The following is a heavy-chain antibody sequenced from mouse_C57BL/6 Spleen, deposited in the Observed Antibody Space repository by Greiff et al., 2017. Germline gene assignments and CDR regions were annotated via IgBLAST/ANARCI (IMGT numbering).Heavy chain of an antibody. V-gene: IGHV1-50*01. Sequence: VQLQQPGAELVKPGASVKLSCKASGYTFTSYWMQWVKQRPGQGLGWIGEIDPSDSYTNYNQKFKGKATLTVDTSSSTAYMQLSSLTSEDSAVYYCARTKLVLDYWGQGTTLTVSS. CDR3: ARTKLVLDY. J-gene: IGHJ2*01. D-gene: IGHD4-1*01. CDR1: GYTFTSYW. CDR2: IDPSDSYT.